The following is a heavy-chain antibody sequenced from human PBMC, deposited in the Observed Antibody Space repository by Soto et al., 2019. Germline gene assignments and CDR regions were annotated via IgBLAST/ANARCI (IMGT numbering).Heavy chain of an antibody. CDR1: GFTFSSYG. CDR3: ARDPWGGYCSGGSCYSFDY. J-gene: IGHJ4*02. V-gene: IGHV3-33*01. Sequence: QVQLVESGGGVVQPGRSLRLSCAASGFTFSSYGMHWVRQAPGKGLEWVAVIWYDGSNKYYADSVKGRFTISRDNSKNTLFRQMNGLRAEDTAVYYCARDPWGGYCSGGSCYSFDYWGQGTLVTVSS. CDR2: IWYDGSNK. D-gene: IGHD2-15*01.